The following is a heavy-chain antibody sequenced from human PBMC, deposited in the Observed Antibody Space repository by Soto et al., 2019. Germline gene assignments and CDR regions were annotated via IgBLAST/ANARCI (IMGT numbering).Heavy chain of an antibody. J-gene: IGHJ1*01. D-gene: IGHD2-8*01. CDR2: ISSSSSII. V-gene: IGHV3-48*02. Sequence: EVQLVESGGGLVQPGGSLRLSCAASGFTFSSNGMNWVRQVPGKGLEWVSYISSSSSIIYYADSVKGRFTISRDIAKKSLYLQMNSLRHEDPAVYYGARDGRDCADGVCYCQYWGQGTLVTASS. CDR3: ARDGRDCADGVCYCQY. CDR1: GFTFSSNG.